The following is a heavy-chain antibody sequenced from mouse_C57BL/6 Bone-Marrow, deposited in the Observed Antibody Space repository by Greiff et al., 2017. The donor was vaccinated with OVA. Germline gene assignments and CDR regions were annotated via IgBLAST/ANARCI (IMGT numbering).Heavy chain of an antibody. D-gene: IGHD1-1*01. CDR2: INPYNGGT. CDR3: ARTYGSSSAWFAY. CDR1: GYTFTDYY. V-gene: IGHV1-19*01. J-gene: IGHJ3*01. Sequence: LVKPGASVKMSCKASGYTFTDYYMNWVKQCHGKSLEWIGVINPYNGGTSYNQKFKGKATLTVDKSSSTAYMELNSLTSEDSAVYYCARTYGSSSAWFAYWGQGTLVTVSA.